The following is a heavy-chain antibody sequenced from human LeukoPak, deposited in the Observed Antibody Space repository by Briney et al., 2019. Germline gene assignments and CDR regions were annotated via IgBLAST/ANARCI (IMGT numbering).Heavy chain of an antibody. Sequence: PGGSLRLSCAASGFTFSSYWMSWVRQAPGKGLEWVANIKQDGSEKYYVDSVKGRFTISRDNAKNSLYLQMNSLRAEDTAVSYCARDDCSSISCYHNWFDPWGQGTLVTVSS. CDR1: GFTFSSYW. V-gene: IGHV3-7*01. D-gene: IGHD2-2*01. CDR2: IKQDGSEK. CDR3: ARDDCSSISCYHNWFDP. J-gene: IGHJ5*02.